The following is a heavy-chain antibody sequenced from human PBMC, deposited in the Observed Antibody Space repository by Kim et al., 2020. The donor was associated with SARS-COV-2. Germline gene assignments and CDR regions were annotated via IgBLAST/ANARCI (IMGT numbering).Heavy chain of an antibody. V-gene: IGHV3-23*01. J-gene: IGHJ4*02. D-gene: IGHD3-16*01. CDR3: ATSWGNADY. Sequence: GGSLRLSCAASGFTFSSSAMSWVCQAPGKGLAWVSSIDTSGGNTNYIDSVKGRFTISRDNSKNTLYLQMNSLRAADTAVYYCATSWGNADYWGQGTLVTV. CDR1: GFTFSSSA. CDR2: IDTSGGNT.